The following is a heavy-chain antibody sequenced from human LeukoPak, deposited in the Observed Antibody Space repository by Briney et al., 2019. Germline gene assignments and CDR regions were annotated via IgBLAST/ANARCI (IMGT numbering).Heavy chain of an antibody. D-gene: IGHD3-3*01. CDR2: IYYSGST. V-gene: IGHV4-59*11. CDR1: GGSISSHY. Sequence: SETLSLTCTVSGGSISSHYWSWIRQPPGKGLEWIGYIYYSGSTNYNPSLKSRVTISVDTSKNQFSLKLSSVTAADTAVYYCARHGGITIFGVVPNWFDPWGQGTLVTVSS. CDR3: ARHGGITIFGVVPNWFDP. J-gene: IGHJ5*02.